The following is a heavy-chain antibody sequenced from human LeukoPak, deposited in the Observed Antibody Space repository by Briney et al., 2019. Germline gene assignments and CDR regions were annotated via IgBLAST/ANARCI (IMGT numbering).Heavy chain of an antibody. V-gene: IGHV3-11*01. D-gene: IGHD3-22*01. J-gene: IGHJ5*02. CDR3: ARGEKRITMIKAVGFDP. CDR2: ISSSGNTR. Sequence: GGSLRLSCVASGFIFSDDYMSWIRQAPGKGLQWVSYISSSGNTRYYADSVRGRFTISRDNAKNSLSLQMDSLRAEDTAVYYCARGEKRITMIKAVGFDPWGQGTLVTVSS. CDR1: GFIFSDDY.